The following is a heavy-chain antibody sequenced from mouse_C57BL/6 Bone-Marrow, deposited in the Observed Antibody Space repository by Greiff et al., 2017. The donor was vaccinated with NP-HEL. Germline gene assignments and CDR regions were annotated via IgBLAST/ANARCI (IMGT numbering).Heavy chain of an antibody. CDR1: GYTFTSYW. CDR2: IDPSDSYT. CDR3: ARRTTVISMDY. V-gene: IGHV1-50*01. D-gene: IGHD1-1*01. J-gene: IGHJ4*01. Sequence: VQLQQPGAELVKPGASVKLSCKASGYTFTSYWMQWVKQRPGQGLEWIGEIDPSDSYTNYNQKFKGKATLTVDTSSSTAYVQLSSLTSEDSAVYYCARRTTVISMDYWGQGTSVTVSS.